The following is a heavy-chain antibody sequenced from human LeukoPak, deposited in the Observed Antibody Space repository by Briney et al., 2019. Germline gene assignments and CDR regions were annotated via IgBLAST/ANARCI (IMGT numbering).Heavy chain of an antibody. CDR1: GFTFSSYD. Sequence: GGSLRLSCAASGFTFSSYDMHWVRQAPGKGLEWVAFIWSDGSNKYYADSVKGRFTISRDNSKNTLYLQMNSLRAEDTAVYYCAKPSLYYYDTSGYYRYWYFDLWGRGTLVTVSS. V-gene: IGHV3-30*02. CDR3: AKPSLYYYDTSGYYRYWYFDL. CDR2: IWSDGSNK. D-gene: IGHD3-22*01. J-gene: IGHJ2*01.